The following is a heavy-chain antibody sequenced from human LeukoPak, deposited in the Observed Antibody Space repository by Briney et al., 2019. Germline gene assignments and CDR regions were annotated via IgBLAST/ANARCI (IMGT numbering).Heavy chain of an antibody. CDR1: GYTFTGYY. CDR3: VRDRTRQLERGSWWFDP. CDR2: INPNSGGT. D-gene: IGHD1-1*01. V-gene: IGHV1-2*02. Sequence: ASVKVSCKASGYTFTGYYMHWVRQAPGQGLEWMGWINPNSGGTNYAQKFQGRVTMTRDTSISTAYMELSRLRSDDTAVYYCVRDRTRQLERGSWWFDPWGQGTLVTVSP. J-gene: IGHJ5*02.